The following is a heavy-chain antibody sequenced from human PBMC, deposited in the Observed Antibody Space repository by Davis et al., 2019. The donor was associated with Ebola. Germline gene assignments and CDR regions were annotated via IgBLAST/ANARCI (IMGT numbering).Heavy chain of an antibody. CDR1: GFTFSDYY. D-gene: IGHD5-18*01. Sequence: GESLKISCAASGFTFSDYYMSWIRQAPGKGLEWVSYISSSGSTIYYADSVKGRFTISRDNAKNSLYLQMNSLRAEDTAVYYCARDPGYGYKNYAMDVWGKGTTVTVSS. J-gene: IGHJ6*03. CDR2: ISSSGSTI. V-gene: IGHV3-11*01. CDR3: ARDPGYGYKNYAMDV.